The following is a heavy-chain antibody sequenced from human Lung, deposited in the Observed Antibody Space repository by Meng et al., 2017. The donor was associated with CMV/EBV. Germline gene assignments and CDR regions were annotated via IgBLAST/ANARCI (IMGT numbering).Heavy chain of an antibody. V-gene: IGHV1-46*01. J-gene: IGHJ3*02. CDR2: INPSGGST. CDR3: ASRGYSSSWRGDFDI. CDR1: GYTFTSYY. D-gene: IGHD6-13*01. Sequence: ASVXVSCKASGYTFTSYYMHWVRQAPGQGLEWMGIINPSGGSTSYAQKFQGRVTMTRDTSTSTVYMELSSLRSEDTAVYYCASRGYSSSWRGDFDIWGQGXMVTVSS.